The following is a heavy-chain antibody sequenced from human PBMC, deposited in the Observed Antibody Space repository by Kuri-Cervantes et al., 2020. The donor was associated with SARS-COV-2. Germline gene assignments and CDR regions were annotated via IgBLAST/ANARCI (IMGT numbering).Heavy chain of an antibody. V-gene: IGHV3-7*03. Sequence: GGSLRLSCAASGFTFSSYWMSWVRQAPGKGLEWVANIKQDGSEKYYVDSVKGRFTISRDNAKNSLYLQMNSLKTEDTAVYYCTTEIRITIFGVVFYWGQGTLVTVSS. CDR1: GFTFSSYW. CDR2: IKQDGSEK. CDR3: TTEIRITIFGVVFY. D-gene: IGHD3-3*01. J-gene: IGHJ4*02.